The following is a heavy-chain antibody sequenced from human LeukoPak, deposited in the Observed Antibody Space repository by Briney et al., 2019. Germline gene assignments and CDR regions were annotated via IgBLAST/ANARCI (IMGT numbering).Heavy chain of an antibody. Sequence: GGSLRLSCAASGFTFSSYSMNWVRQAPGKGLEWVSSISSSSSYIYYADSVKGRFTISRDNAKNSLYLQMNSLRAEDTAVYCCAREEGLLWFGELLQKYYYYSMDVWGKGTTVTVSS. CDR3: AREEGLLWFGELLQKYYYYSMDV. CDR2: ISSSSSYI. CDR1: GFTFSSYS. V-gene: IGHV3-21*01. J-gene: IGHJ6*03. D-gene: IGHD3-10*01.